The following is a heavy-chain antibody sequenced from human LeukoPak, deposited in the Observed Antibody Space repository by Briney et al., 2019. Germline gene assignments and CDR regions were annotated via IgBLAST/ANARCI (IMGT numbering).Heavy chain of an antibody. D-gene: IGHD2/OR15-2a*01. CDR1: GGSISSGGYY. V-gene: IGHV4-30-2*01. CDR3: ARVDDYFYYFDY. J-gene: IGHJ4*02. Sequence: SETLSLTCTVSGGSISSGGYYWSWIRQPPGKGLEWIGYIYHSGSTYYNPSLKSRVTISVDRSKNQFSLKLSSVTAADTAVYYCARVDDYFYYFDYWGQGTLVTVSS. CDR2: IYHSGST.